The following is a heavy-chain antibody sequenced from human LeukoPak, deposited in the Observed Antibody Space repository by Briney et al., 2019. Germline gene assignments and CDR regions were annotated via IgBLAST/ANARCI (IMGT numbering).Heavy chain of an antibody. V-gene: IGHV1-69*06. J-gene: IGHJ2*01. D-gene: IGHD4-17*01. CDR1: GGIFSSYA. Sequence: ASVKVSCKASGGIFSSYAVNWVRQAPGQGLEWMGGITPVFGPTNYAQKFQGRVTITADKSTSTAYMELSSLRSEGTAVYYCAIKRGTTGLDWYFDLWGRGTLITVSS. CDR2: ITPVFGPT. CDR3: AIKRGTTGLDWYFDL.